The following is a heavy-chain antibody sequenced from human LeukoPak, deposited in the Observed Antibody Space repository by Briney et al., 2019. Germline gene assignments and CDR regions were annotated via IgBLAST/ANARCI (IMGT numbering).Heavy chain of an antibody. CDR2: ISYIGST. J-gene: IGHJ3*02. Sequence: SETLSLTCAVSAASFSSHYWTWIRQSPGKGLEWIGYISYIGSTNYNPSLKSRVTISIGTSRNQFSLKLRSVTAADTAVYYCARDLVTVTKGFDIWGQGTMVSASS. CDR3: ARDLVTVTKGFDI. D-gene: IGHD4-17*01. V-gene: IGHV4-59*11. CDR1: AASFSSHY.